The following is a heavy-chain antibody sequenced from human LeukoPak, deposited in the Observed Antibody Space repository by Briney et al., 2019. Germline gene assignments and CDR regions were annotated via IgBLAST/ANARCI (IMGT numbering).Heavy chain of an antibody. D-gene: IGHD5-18*01. V-gene: IGHV3-15*01. Sequence: GGSLRLSCAASGFTFSNAWMSWVRQAPGKGLEWGGRIKSKTDGGTTDYAAPVKGRFTISRDDSKNTLYLQMNSLKTEDTAVYYCTQYTYGFFQYWGQGTLVTVSS. CDR1: GFTFSNAW. CDR2: IKSKTDGGTT. CDR3: TQYTYGFFQY. J-gene: IGHJ4*02.